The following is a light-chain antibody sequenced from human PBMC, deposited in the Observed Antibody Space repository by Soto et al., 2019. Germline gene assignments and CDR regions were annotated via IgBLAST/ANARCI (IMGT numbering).Light chain of an antibody. CDR3: PAWDDSLNGV. CDR1: SSNIGSNT. V-gene: IGLV1-44*01. CDR2: SNN. J-gene: IGLJ2*01. Sequence: QSVLTQPPSASGTPGQRVTISCSGSSSNIGSNTVNWYQQLPGTAPKLLIYSNNQRPSGVPDRFSGSKSGTSASLAISGLQSEDEADYYCPAWDDSLNGVFGGGTKLTVL.